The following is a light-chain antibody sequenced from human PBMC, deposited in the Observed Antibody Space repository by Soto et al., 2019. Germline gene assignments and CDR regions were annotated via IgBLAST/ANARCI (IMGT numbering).Light chain of an antibody. V-gene: IGLV2-14*03. J-gene: IGLJ7*01. CDR1: SSDVGGYDY. CDR3: CSLTTSHTYV. Sequence: QSALTQPASVSGSPGQSITISCTGTSSDVGGYDYVSWYQQHPGKAPKLMIYHVTYRPSGVSNRYSGSKSGNSASLTISGLQADDEADYYCCSLTTSHTYVFGSGTQLTVL. CDR2: HVT.